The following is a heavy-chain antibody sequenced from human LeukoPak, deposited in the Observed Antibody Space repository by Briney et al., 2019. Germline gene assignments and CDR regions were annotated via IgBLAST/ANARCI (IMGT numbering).Heavy chain of an antibody. CDR2: INTNTGNP. D-gene: IGHD6-19*01. CDR3: ARGLGTVAGTLDYYYYMDV. CDR1: GYTFTSYA. Sequence: GASVKVSCKASGYTFTSYAMNWVRQAPGQGLEWMGWINTNTGNPTYAQAFTGRFVFSLDTSVSTAYLQISSLKAEDTAVYYCARGLGTVAGTLDYYYYMDVWGKGTTVTVSS. J-gene: IGHJ6*03. V-gene: IGHV7-4-1*02.